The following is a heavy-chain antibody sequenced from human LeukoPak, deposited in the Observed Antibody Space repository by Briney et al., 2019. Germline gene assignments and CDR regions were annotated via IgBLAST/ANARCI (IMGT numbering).Heavy chain of an antibody. Sequence: GGSLRLSCAASGFSFNDAWMSWVRRAPGKGLEWVGRIKSKTDGGTRDFAAPVKGRFVISRDDSKNTLYLQMHSLRTEDTAIYYCAAGTGRSDFDYWGQGTLVTVSS. D-gene: IGHD1-1*01. V-gene: IGHV3-15*01. J-gene: IGHJ4*02. CDR1: GFSFNDAW. CDR3: AAGTGRSDFDY. CDR2: IKSKTDGGTR.